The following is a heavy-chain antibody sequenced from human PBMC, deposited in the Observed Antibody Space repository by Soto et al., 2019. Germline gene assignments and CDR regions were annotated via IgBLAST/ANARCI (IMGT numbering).Heavy chain of an antibody. CDR3: GRDRPGIAAAGTHYGRDV. Sequence: ASVKVSCKASGYTFTSYAMHWVRQAPGQRLEWMGWINAGNGNTKYSQKFQGRVTITRDTSASTAYMELSSLRSEDTAVYYCGRDRPGIAAAGTHYGRDVWGQGTAVTVSS. D-gene: IGHD6-13*01. V-gene: IGHV1-3*01. CDR1: GYTFTSYA. J-gene: IGHJ6*02. CDR2: INAGNGNT.